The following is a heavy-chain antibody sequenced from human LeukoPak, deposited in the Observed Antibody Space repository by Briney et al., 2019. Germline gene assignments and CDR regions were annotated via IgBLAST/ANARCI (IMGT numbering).Heavy chain of an antibody. V-gene: IGHV4-39*07. CDR3: ARDFVMVSGGRGYYYYGMDV. CDR1: GGSISSSSYY. CDR2: IYYSGST. Sequence: PSETLSLTCTVSGGSISSSSYYWGWIRQPPGKGLEWIGSIYYSGSTYYNPSLKSRVTISVDTSKNQFSLKLSSVTAADTAVYYCARDFVMVSGGRGYYYYGMDVWGKGTTVTVSS. J-gene: IGHJ6*04. D-gene: IGHD2-8*01.